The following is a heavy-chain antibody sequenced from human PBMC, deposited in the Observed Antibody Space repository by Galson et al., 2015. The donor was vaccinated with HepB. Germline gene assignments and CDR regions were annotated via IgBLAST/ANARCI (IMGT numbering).Heavy chain of an antibody. CDR1: GGSVSSYS. CDR3: ARLSSYDSRGYPRDAFDV. Sequence: ETLSLTCTVSGGSVSSYSWSWVRQPAGKNLESIGQIYTSGNTKYNPSFTSRVTMSVDTSKNQFSLKLRSVIAADMAVYFCARLSSYDSRGYPRDAFDVWGQGSMVTVSS. CDR2: IYTSGNT. J-gene: IGHJ3*01. D-gene: IGHD3-22*01. V-gene: IGHV4-4*07.